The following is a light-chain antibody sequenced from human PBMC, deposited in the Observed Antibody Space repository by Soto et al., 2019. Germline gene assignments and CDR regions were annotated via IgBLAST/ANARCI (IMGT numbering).Light chain of an antibody. CDR1: QSVSSK. V-gene: IGKV3-15*01. Sequence: EIVMTQSPATLSVSPGEGATLSCRASQSVSSKLAWYQQKPGQAPRLLIYGASTRATGIPARFSGSGSGTEFTLIISSLQSEDFAVYYCQQYNNWPPYTFGQGTKLEIK. J-gene: IGKJ2*01. CDR3: QQYNNWPPYT. CDR2: GAS.